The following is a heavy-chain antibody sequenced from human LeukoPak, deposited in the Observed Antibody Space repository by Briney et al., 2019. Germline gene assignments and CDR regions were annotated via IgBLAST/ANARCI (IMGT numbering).Heavy chain of an antibody. D-gene: IGHD3-22*01. CDR2: INPNSGGT. CDR3: ARTTPANGGDSSGSFI. CDR1: GYTFTSYD. J-gene: IGHJ3*02. Sequence: ASVKVSCKASGYTFTSYDINWVRQATGQGLEWMGWINPNSGGTNYAQKFQGRVTMTRDTSISTAYMELSRLRSDDTAVYYCARTTPANGGDSSGSFIWGQGTMVTVSS. V-gene: IGHV1-2*02.